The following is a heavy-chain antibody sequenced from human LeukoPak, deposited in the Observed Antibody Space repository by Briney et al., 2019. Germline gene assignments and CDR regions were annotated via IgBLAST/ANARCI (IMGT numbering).Heavy chain of an antibody. V-gene: IGHV3-33*01. D-gene: IGHD2/OR15-2a*01. CDR2: VWFDGSKK. CDR1: GFTFSSYG. Sequence: PGRSLRLSCAASGFTFSSYGVHWVRQAPGKGLEWVAGVWFDGSKKSYADSVKGRFTTSRDSSKITLSLQMNSLRSEDTAVYYCARGYGNSGYNYFDYWGQGTLLTVSS. J-gene: IGHJ4*02. CDR3: ARGYGNSGYNYFDY.